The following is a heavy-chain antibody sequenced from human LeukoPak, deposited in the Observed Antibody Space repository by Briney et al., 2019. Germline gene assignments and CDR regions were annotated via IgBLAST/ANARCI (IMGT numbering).Heavy chain of an antibody. CDR1: GGSISSSSYY. J-gene: IGHJ5*02. V-gene: IGHV4-39*07. D-gene: IGHD5-12*01. CDR2: IYYSGST. Sequence: SETLSLTCTVSGGSISSSSYYWGWIRQPPGKGLEWIGSIYYSGSTYYNPSLKSRVTISVDTSKNQFSLKLSSVTAADTAVYYCASEGPRWLRSWYNWFDPWGQGTLVTVSS. CDR3: ASEGPRWLRSWYNWFDP.